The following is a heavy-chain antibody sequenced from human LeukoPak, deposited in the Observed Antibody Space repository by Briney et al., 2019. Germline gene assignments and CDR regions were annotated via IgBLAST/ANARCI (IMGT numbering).Heavy chain of an antibody. CDR2: ISNSGDDI. J-gene: IGHJ4*02. CDR3: AKGVATTVPTFFDY. CDR1: AFTFNSYA. D-gene: IGHD4-17*01. V-gene: IGHV3-23*01. Sequence: GGSLRLSCAASAFTFNSYAMSWVRQAPGKGLEWVSTISNSGDDIYYADSVKGRFTISRDNSKNTLYPQLNSLRAADTALYYCAKGVATTVPTFFDYWGQGTQVTVSS.